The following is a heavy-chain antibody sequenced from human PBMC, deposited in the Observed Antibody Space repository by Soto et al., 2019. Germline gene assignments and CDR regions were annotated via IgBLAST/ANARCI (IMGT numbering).Heavy chain of an antibody. Sequence: TLCRTYIGTGSCRESVYYYVVGIRQPPGKGLEWIGNIYYSGNTYYNPSLKSRLIISIDTSKNQFSLKVGSVTAADTAVYYCASSSRSGTEVWGKGTTVIV. V-gene: IGHV4-30-4*08. CDR2: IYYSGNT. J-gene: IGHJ6*04. CDR3: ASSSRSGTEV. CDR1: GSCRESVYYY.